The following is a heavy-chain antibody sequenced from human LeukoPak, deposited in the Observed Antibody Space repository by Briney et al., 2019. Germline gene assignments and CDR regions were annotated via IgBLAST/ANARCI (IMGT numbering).Heavy chain of an antibody. CDR1: GFTFSSSG. V-gene: IGHV3-33*01. CDR3: ARDPGGSGYSFDS. CDR2: IWYDGSNK. Sequence: GRSLRLSCAASGFTFSSSGMHWVRQAPGKGLEWVALIWYDGSNKYYADSVKGRFTISRDNSKNALYLQMNSLRAEDTAIYYCARDPGGSGYSFDSWGQGTLVTVSS. J-gene: IGHJ4*02. D-gene: IGHD6-19*01.